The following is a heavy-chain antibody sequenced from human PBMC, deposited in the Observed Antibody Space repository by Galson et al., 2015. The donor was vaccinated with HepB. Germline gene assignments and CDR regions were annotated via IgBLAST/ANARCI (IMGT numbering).Heavy chain of an antibody. CDR1: GYTFTSYG. CDR2: IGAYNGNT. V-gene: IGHV1-18*01. Sequence: SVKVSCKASGYTFTSYGLSWVRQAPGQGLEWMGWIGAYNGNTNYAQKLQGRVTMTTDTSTSTAYMELSSLRSEDTAVYYCARTVVVPAVRYYYYGMDVWGQGTTVTVSS. D-gene: IGHD2-2*01. J-gene: IGHJ6*02. CDR3: ARTVVVPAVRYYYYGMDV.